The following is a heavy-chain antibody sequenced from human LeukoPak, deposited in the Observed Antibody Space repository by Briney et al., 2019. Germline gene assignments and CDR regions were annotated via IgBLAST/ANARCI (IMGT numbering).Heavy chain of an antibody. CDR1: GFTFSSYA. V-gene: IGHV3-30*04. J-gene: IGHJ4*02. CDR2: ISYDGSNK. CDR3: ARGYSSSWLYYFDH. Sequence: GRSLRLSCAASGFTFSSYAMHWVRQAPGKGLEWVAVISYDGSNKYYADSVKGRFTISRDNSKNTLYLQMNSLRAEDTAVYYCARGYSSSWLYYFDHWGQGTLVTVSS. D-gene: IGHD6-13*01.